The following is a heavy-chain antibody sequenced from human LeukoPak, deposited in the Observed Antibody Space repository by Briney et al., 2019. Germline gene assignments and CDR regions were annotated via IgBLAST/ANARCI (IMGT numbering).Heavy chain of an antibody. Sequence: PGGSLRLSCAASGFTFDDYAMHWVRQVPGKSLEWVSLISGDGSGTHYADSVKGRFTISRDNSKNSLSLQVNSLRTEDTALYYCAKDMSPLGTIWLDSWGQGTLVTVSS. CDR2: ISGDGSGT. J-gene: IGHJ4*02. CDR1: GFTFDDYA. D-gene: IGHD3-3*01. CDR3: AKDMSPLGTIWLDS. V-gene: IGHV3-43*02.